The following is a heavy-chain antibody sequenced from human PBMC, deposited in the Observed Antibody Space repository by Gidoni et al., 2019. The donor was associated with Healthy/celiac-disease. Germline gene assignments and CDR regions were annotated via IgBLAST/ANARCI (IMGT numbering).Heavy chain of an antibody. D-gene: IGHD2-2*01. CDR1: GYNFTSYG. V-gene: IGHV5-51*01. CDR3: ARHGGGGVVPAATGAYYYYYMDV. J-gene: IGHJ6*03. CDR2: IYPGDYDT. Sequence: VQLVTSEAQENNTGASINIPGKDSGYNFTSYGLCWGRQMPGKGLEWMGIIYPGDYDTRYSPSFQGQVTISADKSISTSYLQWSSLKASDTAMYYCARHGGGGVVPAATGAYYYYYMDVWGKGTTVTVSS.